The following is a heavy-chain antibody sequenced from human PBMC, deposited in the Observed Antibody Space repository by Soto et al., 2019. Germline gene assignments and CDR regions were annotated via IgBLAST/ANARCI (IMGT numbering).Heavy chain of an antibody. Sequence: PSETLSLTCTVSGGSISSYYWSWIRQPAGKGLEWIGRIYTSGSTNYNPSLKSRVTMSVDTYKNQFSLKLSSVTAADTAVYYCARDIVTTTNYYYYYGMDVWGQGTTVTVS. CDR1: GGSISSYY. V-gene: IGHV4-4*07. CDR3: ARDIVTTTNYYYYYGMDV. CDR2: IYTSGST. D-gene: IGHD5-12*01. J-gene: IGHJ6*02.